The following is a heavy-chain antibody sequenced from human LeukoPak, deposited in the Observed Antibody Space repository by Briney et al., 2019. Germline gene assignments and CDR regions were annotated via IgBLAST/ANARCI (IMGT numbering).Heavy chain of an antibody. J-gene: IGHJ4*02. D-gene: IGHD5-18*01. Sequence: SETLSLTCTVSGGSISSYYWSWIRQPPGKGLEWIGYIYYSGSTNYNPSLKSRVTISVDTSKNQFSLKLSSVTAADTAVYYCARGGMTVDTAMVVVCWGQGTLVTVSS. CDR2: IYYSGST. CDR3: ARGGMTVDTAMVVVC. V-gene: IGHV4-59*01. CDR1: GGSISSYY.